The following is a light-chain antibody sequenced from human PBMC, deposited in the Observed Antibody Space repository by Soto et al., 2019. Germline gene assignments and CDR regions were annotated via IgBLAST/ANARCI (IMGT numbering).Light chain of an antibody. CDR2: KAS. V-gene: IGKV1-5*03. CDR1: QSISSW. J-gene: IGKJ1*01. CDR3: QQDNSYWT. Sequence: DIQMTQSPSTLSASVGDRVTITCRASQSISSWLAWYQQKPGKAPKLLIYKASSLESGVPSRFSGSGSGTECTLTISSLQPDDFATYYCQQDNSYWTFGQGTKVEIK.